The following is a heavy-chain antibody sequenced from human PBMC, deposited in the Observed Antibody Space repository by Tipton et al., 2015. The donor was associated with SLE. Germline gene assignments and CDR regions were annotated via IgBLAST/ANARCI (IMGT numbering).Heavy chain of an antibody. V-gene: IGHV4-38-2*02. Sequence: TLSLTCNVSGYSISSGYYWGWIRQFPGKGLEWIGSFYHSGSTYYNPSLKSRVTMSVDTSRNQFSLNLSSLTAADTAVYYCAREAWGHAFDIWGQGTMVTVSS. CDR3: AREAWGHAFDI. CDR2: FYHSGST. CDR1: GYSISSGYY. D-gene: IGHD2-21*01. J-gene: IGHJ3*02.